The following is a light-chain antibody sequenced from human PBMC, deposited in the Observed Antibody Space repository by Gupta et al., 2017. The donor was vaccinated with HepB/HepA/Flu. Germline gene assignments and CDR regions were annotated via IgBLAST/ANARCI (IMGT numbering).Light chain of an antibody. CDR3: SSYTSRSTLVV. J-gene: IGLJ2*01. V-gene: IGLV2-14*03. Sequence: QSALTQPASVSGSPGQSITISCTGTSGDVGGYDYVSWYQQHPGKAPKLIIYDVSNRPSGVSNRFSGSKSGNTTSLTISGLQAEDEADYYCSSYTSRSTLVVFGGGTKLIVL. CDR2: DVS. CDR1: SGDVGGYDY.